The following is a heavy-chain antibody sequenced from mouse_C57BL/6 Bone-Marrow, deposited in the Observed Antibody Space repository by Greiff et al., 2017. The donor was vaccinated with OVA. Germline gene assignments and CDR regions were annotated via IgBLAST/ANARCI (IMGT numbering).Heavy chain of an antibody. CDR2: IHPNSGSP. J-gene: IGHJ2*01. CDR1: GYTFTSYW. CDR3: ARWDDGYDYFDD. V-gene: IGHV1-64*01. Sequence: QVQLQQPGAELVKPGASVKLSCKASGYTFTSYWMHWVKQRPGQGLEWIGMIHPNSGSPNYNEKFKSKATLTVDKAASTAYMQLSSLTSEDSAVYYCARWDDGYDYFDDWGQGTTLTVSS. D-gene: IGHD2-3*01.